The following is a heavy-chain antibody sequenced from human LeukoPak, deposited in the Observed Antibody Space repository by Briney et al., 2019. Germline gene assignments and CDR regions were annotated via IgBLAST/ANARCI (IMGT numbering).Heavy chain of an antibody. Sequence: GGSLRLSCAASGFTFSSYWMTWVRQAPGEGLEWAAVISYDGSTKYYADSVKGRFTISRDSSKNTVYLQMNSLRAEDTAVYYCAEGSGSLDYWGQGTLVTVSS. CDR1: GFTFSSYW. V-gene: IGHV3-30*18. CDR3: AEGSGSLDY. J-gene: IGHJ4*02. CDR2: ISYDGSTK. D-gene: IGHD1-26*01.